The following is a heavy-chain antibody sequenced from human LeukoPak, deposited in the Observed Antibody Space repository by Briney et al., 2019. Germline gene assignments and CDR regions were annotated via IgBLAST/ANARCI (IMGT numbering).Heavy chain of an antibody. Sequence: PGGSLRLSCAASGFTFSSYGMHWVRQAPGKGLEWVAFIRYDGSNKYYADSVKGRFTISRDNSKNTLYLQMNSLRAEDTAVYYCAKKSGWDCSGGSCRSPGYFQHWGQGTLVTVSS. CDR3: AKKSGWDCSGGSCRSPGYFQH. J-gene: IGHJ1*01. CDR1: GFTFSSYG. V-gene: IGHV3-30*02. CDR2: IRYDGSNK. D-gene: IGHD2-15*01.